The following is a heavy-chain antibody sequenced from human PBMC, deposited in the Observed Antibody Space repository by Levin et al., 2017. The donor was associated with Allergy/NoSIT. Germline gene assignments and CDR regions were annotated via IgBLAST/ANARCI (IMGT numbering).Heavy chain of an antibody. V-gene: IGHV6-1*01. CDR3: ARTRDGFIDY. CDR2: TYYRSKWYN. D-gene: IGHD5-24*01. Sequence: PSETLSLTCAISGDSVSNNNAAWNWIRQSPSSGLEWLGRTYYRSKWYNHYAVSVKSRIKINPDTSKNQFSLQLNSVTPEDTAIYYCARTRDGFIDYWGQGTLVTVSS. CDR1: GDSVSNNNAA. J-gene: IGHJ4*02.